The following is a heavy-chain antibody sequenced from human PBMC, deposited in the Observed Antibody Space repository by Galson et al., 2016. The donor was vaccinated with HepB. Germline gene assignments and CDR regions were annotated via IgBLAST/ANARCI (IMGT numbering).Heavy chain of an antibody. V-gene: IGHV3-30*18. CDR3: AKWTTVVTPYYYAMDV. Sequence: SLRLSCAASGFTFSSYGMHWVRQAPGKGLEWVAVISNDGTNKYFADSVKGRFTTSRDNSKNMLYLQMNSLRAEDTAVYYCAKWTTVVTPYYYAMDVWGQGATVTVSS. J-gene: IGHJ6*02. CDR1: GFTFSSYG. CDR2: ISNDGTNK. D-gene: IGHD4-23*01.